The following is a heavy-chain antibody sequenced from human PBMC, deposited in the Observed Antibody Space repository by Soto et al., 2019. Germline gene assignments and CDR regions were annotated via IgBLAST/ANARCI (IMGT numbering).Heavy chain of an antibody. CDR1: GGTFSSYT. D-gene: IGHD3-10*01. CDR3: AARPGGGSYFDY. Sequence: SVKVSCKASGGTFSSYTISWVRQAPGQGLEWMGRIIPILGIANYAQKFQGRVTITADKSTSTAYMELSSLRSEDTAVYYCAARPGGGSYFDYWGQGTLVTVSS. CDR2: IIPILGIA. J-gene: IGHJ4*02. V-gene: IGHV1-69*02.